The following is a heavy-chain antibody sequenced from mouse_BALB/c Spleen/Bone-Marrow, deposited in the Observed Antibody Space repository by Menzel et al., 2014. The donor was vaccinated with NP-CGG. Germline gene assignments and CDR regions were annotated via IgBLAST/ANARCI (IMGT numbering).Heavy chain of an antibody. CDR2: IRNKANGYTT. J-gene: IGHJ3*01. V-gene: IGHV7-3*02. CDR3: ARGAYGNYFAWFAY. D-gene: IGHD2-1*01. CDR1: GLTFTDYY. Sequence: EVKLVESGGGLVQPGGSLRLSCATSGLTFTDYYMSWVRQPPGKALEWLGFIRNKANGYTTEYSASVKGRFTISRDNSQSILYLRMNTLRAEDSATYYCARGAYGNYFAWFAYWGQGTLVTVSA.